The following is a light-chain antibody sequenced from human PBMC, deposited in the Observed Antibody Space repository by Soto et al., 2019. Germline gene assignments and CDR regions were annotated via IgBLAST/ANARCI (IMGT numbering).Light chain of an antibody. CDR3: QQYDKWPHT. Sequence: EMVMTQSPATLSVSPGERATLSCRASQNLSRNLAWYQQQPGQAPRLLIFYASTRATGIPARFSGSGSGTDFTLTISSLQSEAFAVYYCQQYDKWPHTFGQGTKLEIK. CDR2: YAS. CDR1: QNLSRN. J-gene: IGKJ2*01. V-gene: IGKV3-15*01.